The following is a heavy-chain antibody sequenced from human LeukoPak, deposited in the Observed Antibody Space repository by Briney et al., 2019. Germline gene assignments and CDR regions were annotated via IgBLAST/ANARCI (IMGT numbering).Heavy chain of an antibody. CDR2: IYYSGTT. D-gene: IGHD4-11*01. CDR1: GASISSGDYY. V-gene: IGHV4-31*03. CDR3: ARETVDYSNFVGWLDP. Sequence: PSETLSLTCTVSGASISSGDYYWSWIRQHPGKGLEWIGYIYYSGTTYYNPSLESRVAMSIDTSKNQFSLKLSSVTAADTAVYYCARETVDYSNFVGWLDPWGQGTLVSVAS. J-gene: IGHJ5*02.